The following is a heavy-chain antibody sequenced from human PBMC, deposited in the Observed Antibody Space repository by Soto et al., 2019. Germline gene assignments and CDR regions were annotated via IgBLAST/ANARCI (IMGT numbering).Heavy chain of an antibody. J-gene: IGHJ4*02. CDR3: ARDHGGATMALLY. D-gene: IGHD3-10*01. CDR2: ISVYHGNT. V-gene: IGHV1-18*04. Sequence: ASVKVSCKASGYNFLNYGMSWVRQAPGQGPEWMGWISVYHGNTIYAQNFQGRVTMTTDTSTSTAYMELTSLRSDDTGVYYCARDHGGATMALLYWGQGTLVTVSS. CDR1: GYNFLNYG.